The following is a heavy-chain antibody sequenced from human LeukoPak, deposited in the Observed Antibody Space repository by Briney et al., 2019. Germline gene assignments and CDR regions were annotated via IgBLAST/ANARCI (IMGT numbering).Heavy chain of an antibody. Sequence: PGGSLRLSCAASGFTFSSYGMHWVRQAPGKGLEWVAVIWYDGSNKYYADSVKGRFTISRDNSKNTLYLQMNSLRAEDTAVYFCAKDIGRMGYIFWYFDLWGRGTPVTVSS. J-gene: IGHJ2*01. CDR3: AKDIGRMGYIFWYFDL. D-gene: IGHD5-18*01. CDR2: IWYDGSNK. V-gene: IGHV3-33*06. CDR1: GFTFSSYG.